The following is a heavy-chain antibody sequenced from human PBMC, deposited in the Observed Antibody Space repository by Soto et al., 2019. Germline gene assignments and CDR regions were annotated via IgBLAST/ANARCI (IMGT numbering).Heavy chain of an antibody. V-gene: IGHV4-4*02. Sequence: PSETRSLTWAVAGVSISSGNWWTWVRQSPQRGREYRGEVFHDGTANYYPSFEGRVAISVDAAKNQFSLKVTCVTAADTAIYVHPRLVYATRLNYLYFDFWGQGTLVTVSS. D-gene: IGHD2-2*01. CDR1: GVSISSGNW. J-gene: IGHJ4*02. CDR3: PRLVYATRLNYLYFDF. CDR2: VFHDGTA.